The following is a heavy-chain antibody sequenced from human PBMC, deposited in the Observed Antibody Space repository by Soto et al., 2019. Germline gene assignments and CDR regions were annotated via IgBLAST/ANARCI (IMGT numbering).Heavy chain of an antibody. CDR3: ARQLVLNFLDDY. CDR2: ISYDGSNK. V-gene: IGHV3-30*03. Sequence: PGGSLRLSCAASGFTFSSYGMHWVRQAPGKGLEWVAVISYDGSNKYYADSVKGRFTISRDNSKNTLYLQMNSLRAEDTAVYYCARQLVLNFLDDYWGQGTLVTVSS. CDR1: GFTFSSYG. D-gene: IGHD6-6*01. J-gene: IGHJ4*02.